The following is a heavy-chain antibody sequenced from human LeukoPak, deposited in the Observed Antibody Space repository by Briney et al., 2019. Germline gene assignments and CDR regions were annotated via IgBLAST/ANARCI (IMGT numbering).Heavy chain of an antibody. CDR3: VRLRRNTDSSGYYYYYDY. J-gene: IGHJ4*02. D-gene: IGHD3-22*01. V-gene: IGHV3-21*01. Sequence: GGSLRLSCEASQFSFSSYSFNWVRQAPGQGLEWVSSINKGATHMYYADSMKGRFTVSRADAKNSLYLQMNSLRAEDTAVYYCVRLRRNTDSSGYYYYYDYWGRGTLVTVSS. CDR2: INKGATHM. CDR1: QFSFSSYS.